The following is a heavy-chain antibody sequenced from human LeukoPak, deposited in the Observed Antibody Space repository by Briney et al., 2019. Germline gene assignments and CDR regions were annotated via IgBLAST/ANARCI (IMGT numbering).Heavy chain of an antibody. CDR1: GGSFSGYY. D-gene: IGHD2-21*02. CDR3: ARGSRLAYCGGDCYHHFDY. CDR2: INHSGRT. J-gene: IGHJ4*02. V-gene: IGHV4-34*01. Sequence: SETLSLTCAVYGGSFSGYYWSWIRQPPGKGLEWIGEINHSGRTNYNPYLKSPVTISVDTSKNQFSLKLSSVTAADTAVYYCARGSRLAYCGGDCYHHFDYWGQGTLVTVSS.